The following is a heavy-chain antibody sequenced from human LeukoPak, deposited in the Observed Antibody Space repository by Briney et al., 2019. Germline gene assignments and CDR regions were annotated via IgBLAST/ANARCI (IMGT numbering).Heavy chain of an antibody. CDR1: GVSVSNNY. CDR3: ARGYYGMDV. Sequence: GGSLRLSCAASGVSVSNNYMSWVRQAPGKGLEWVSVIYTGGSTDYADSVKGRFTIPRDNSKNTLYLQLNSLRAEDAAVYYCARGYYGMDVWAKGPRSPSP. CDR2: IYTGGST. V-gene: IGHV3-53*01. J-gene: IGHJ6*02.